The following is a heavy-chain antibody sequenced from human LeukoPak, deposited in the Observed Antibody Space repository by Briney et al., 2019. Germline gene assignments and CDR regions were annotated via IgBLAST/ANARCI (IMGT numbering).Heavy chain of an antibody. CDR2: IIPIFGTA. Sequence: SVTVSCTASGGTFSSYAISWVRQAPGQGLEWMGGIIPIFGTANYAQKFQGRVTITADESTSTAYMELSSLRSEDTAVYYCAREVGPNYYYYGMDVWGQGATVTVSS. CDR1: GGTFSSYA. J-gene: IGHJ6*02. CDR3: AREVGPNYYYYGMDV. V-gene: IGHV1-69*13.